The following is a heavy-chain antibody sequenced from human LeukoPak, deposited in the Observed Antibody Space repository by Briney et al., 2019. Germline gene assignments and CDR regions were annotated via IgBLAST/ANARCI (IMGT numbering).Heavy chain of an antibody. V-gene: IGHV1-2*02. CDR1: GYTFTGYY. J-gene: IGHJ4*02. CDR3: AREGVRVVVTATIDY. D-gene: IGHD2-21*02. Sequence: ASVKVSCKASGYTFTGYYMQWVRQAPGQGLEWRGWINPNSGGTNYAQKFQGRVTMTRDTSISTAYMELSRLRSDDTAVYYCAREGVRVVVTATIDYWGQGTLVTVSS. CDR2: INPNSGGT.